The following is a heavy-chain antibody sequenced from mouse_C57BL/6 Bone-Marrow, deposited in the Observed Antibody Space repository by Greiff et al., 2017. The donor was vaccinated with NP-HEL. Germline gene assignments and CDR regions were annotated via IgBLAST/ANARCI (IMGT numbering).Heavy chain of an antibody. CDR1: GFTFSSYG. V-gene: IGHV5-6*01. Sequence: EVQLVESGGDLVKPGGSLKLSCAASGFTFSSYGMSWVRQTPDKRLEWVATISSGGSYTYYPDSVKGRFTISRDNAKNTLYLQMSSLKSEDTAMYYCARGSIYYGCHFDYWGQGTTLTVSS. CDR2: ISSGGSYT. J-gene: IGHJ2*01. D-gene: IGHD2-2*01. CDR3: ARGSIYYGCHFDY.